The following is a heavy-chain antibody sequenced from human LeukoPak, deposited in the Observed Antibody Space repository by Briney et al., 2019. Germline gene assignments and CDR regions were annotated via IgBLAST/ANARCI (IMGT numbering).Heavy chain of an antibody. Sequence: QPGGSLRLSCAASGFTFSSYGMHWVRQAPGKGLEWVAVIWYDGSNKYYADSVKGRFTISRDNSKNTLYLQMNSLRAEDTAVYYCARDHSRVTKQLLWLDYWGQGTLVTVSS. J-gene: IGHJ4*02. CDR3: ARDHSRVTKQLLWLDY. D-gene: IGHD2-21*01. V-gene: IGHV3-33*08. CDR2: IWYDGSNK. CDR1: GFTFSSYG.